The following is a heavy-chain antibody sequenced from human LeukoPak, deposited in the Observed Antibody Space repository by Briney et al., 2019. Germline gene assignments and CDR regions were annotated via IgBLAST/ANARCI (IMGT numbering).Heavy chain of an antibody. CDR2: INHSGST. D-gene: IGHD3-10*01. CDR1: GGSFSGYY. J-gene: IGHJ4*02. CDR3: ARVPLGSYYGSGGNFDY. V-gene: IGHV4-34*01. Sequence: SETLSLTCAVYGGSFSGYYWRWIRQPPGKGLEWIGEINHSGSTNYNPSLKSRVTISLDTSKNQFSLKLSSVTAADTAVYYCARVPLGSYYGSGGNFDYWGQGTLITVSS.